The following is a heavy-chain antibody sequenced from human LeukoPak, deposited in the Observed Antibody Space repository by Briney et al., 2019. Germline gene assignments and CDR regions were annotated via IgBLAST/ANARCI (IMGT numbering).Heavy chain of an antibody. CDR2: IYYTGST. V-gene: IGHV4-31*03. Sequence: SETLSLTCTVSGGSVSSGGYYWVWIRQRPGKGLEWIGYIYYTGSTSYNPSLKSRLTIAVDTSKNQFSLKLSSVTAADTAVYYCAGLRNSVHDTFNVWGQATMVTVSS. CDR3: AGLRNSVHDTFNV. CDR1: GGSVSSGGYY. J-gene: IGHJ3*01.